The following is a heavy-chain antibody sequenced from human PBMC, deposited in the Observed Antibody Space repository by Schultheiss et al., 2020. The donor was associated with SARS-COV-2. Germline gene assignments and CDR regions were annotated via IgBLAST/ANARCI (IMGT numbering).Heavy chain of an antibody. D-gene: IGHD3-9*01. CDR1: GGSISSGTYY. J-gene: IGHJ4*02. CDR2: FDYSRST. CDR3: VRHTPGQQGRFFDWSFDY. V-gene: IGHV4-39*01. Sequence: SETLSLTCNVSGGSISSGTYYWGWIRQPPGKELEWIGSFDYSRSTYYNPSLKSRVTRSIDTSRNQFSLRLSSVTAADTAIYYCVRHTPGQQGRFFDWSFDYWGQGTLVTVSS.